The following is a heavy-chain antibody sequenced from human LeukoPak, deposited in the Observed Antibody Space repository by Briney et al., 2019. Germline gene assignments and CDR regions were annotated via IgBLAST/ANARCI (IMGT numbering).Heavy chain of an antibody. J-gene: IGHJ4*02. V-gene: IGHV3-7*03. D-gene: IGHD5-18*01. Sequence: GGSLRLSCAASGFTFSSYWMSWVRQAPGKGLEWVANIKKDGSEKYYADSVKGRFTISRDNAKNSLYLQMNSLRAEDTALYYCAKIYSYGRQNYFDYWGQGTLVTVSS. CDR2: IKKDGSEK. CDR1: GFTFSSYW. CDR3: AKIYSYGRQNYFDY.